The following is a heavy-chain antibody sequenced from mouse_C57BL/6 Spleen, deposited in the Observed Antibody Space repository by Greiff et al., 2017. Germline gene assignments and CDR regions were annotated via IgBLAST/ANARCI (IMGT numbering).Heavy chain of an antibody. V-gene: IGHV1-39*01. Sequence: VQLKESGPELVKPGASVKISCKASGYSFTDYNMNWVKQSNGKSLEWIGVINPNYGTTSYNQKFKGKATLTVDQSSSTAYMQLNSLTSEDSAVYYCAKFYGNEGYFDVWGTGTTVTVSS. CDR1: GYSFTDYN. CDR2: INPNYGTT. D-gene: IGHD2-1*01. CDR3: AKFYGNEGYFDV. J-gene: IGHJ1*03.